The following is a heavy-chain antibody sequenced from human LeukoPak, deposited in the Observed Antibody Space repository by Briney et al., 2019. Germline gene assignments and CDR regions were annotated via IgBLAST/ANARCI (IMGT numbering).Heavy chain of an antibody. V-gene: IGHV3-30-3*01. D-gene: IGHD6-13*01. CDR2: ISYDGSNK. Sequence: PGRSLRLSCAASGFTFSSYAMHWVRQAPGKGLEWVAVISYDGSNKYYADSVKGRFTISRDNSKNTLYLQMNSLRAEDTAVYYCARGIAAALSLYYFDYWGQGTLATVSS. CDR1: GFTFSSYA. J-gene: IGHJ4*02. CDR3: ARGIAAALSLYYFDY.